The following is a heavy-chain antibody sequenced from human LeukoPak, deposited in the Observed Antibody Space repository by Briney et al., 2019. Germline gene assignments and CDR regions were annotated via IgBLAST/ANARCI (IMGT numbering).Heavy chain of an antibody. CDR3: ARGRSNYYGMDV. Sequence: SETLSLTCSVSDGSINSYYWNWIRQPPGKGLEWIGYIYYNGNTNYSPSFKSRVTMSVDTSKNLFSLKVSSVTAADTAVYYCARGRSNYYGMDVWGQGTTVTVSS. J-gene: IGHJ6*02. CDR2: IYYNGNT. D-gene: IGHD1-26*01. V-gene: IGHV4-59*01. CDR1: DGSINSYY.